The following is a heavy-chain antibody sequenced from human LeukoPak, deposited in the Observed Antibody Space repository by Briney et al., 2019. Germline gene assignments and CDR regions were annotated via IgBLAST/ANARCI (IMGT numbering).Heavy chain of an antibody. CDR2: IRSKAYGGTT. D-gene: IGHD1-26*01. V-gene: IGHV3-49*04. Sequence: GRSLRLSCTASGFTFGDYAMSWVRQAPGKGLEWVGFIRSKAYGGTTEYAASVKGRFTISRDDSKSIAFLQLNSLQTADTAVYYCTRDHFGGSYSHYYYYGMDVWGQGTTVTVSS. J-gene: IGHJ6*02. CDR1: GFTFGDYA. CDR3: TRDHFGGSYSHYYYYGMDV.